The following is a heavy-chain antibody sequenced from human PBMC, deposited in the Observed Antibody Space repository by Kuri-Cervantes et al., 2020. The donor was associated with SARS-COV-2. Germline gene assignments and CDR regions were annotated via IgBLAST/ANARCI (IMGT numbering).Heavy chain of an antibody. CDR1: GYTFTSYG. CDR2: IIPIFGTA. V-gene: IGHV1-69*13. J-gene: IGHJ6*03. CDR3: ARAFWGLKMYYYYYMDV. Sequence: SVKVSCKASGYTFTSYGISWVRQAPGQGLEWMGGIIPIFGTANYAQKFQGRVTITADESTSTAYMELSSLRSEDTAVYYCARAFWGLKMYYYYYMDVWGQGALVTVSS. D-gene: IGHD7-27*01.